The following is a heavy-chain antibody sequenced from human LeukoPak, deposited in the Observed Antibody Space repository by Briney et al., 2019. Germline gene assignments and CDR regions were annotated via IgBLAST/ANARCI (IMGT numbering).Heavy chain of an antibody. J-gene: IGHJ5*02. D-gene: IGHD3-10*01. CDR1: GGSISSYY. Sequence: ETSETLSLTCTASGGSISSYYWSCIRQSPGKGLECIGYIHYTGSTNYNPSLKSRVTISVETSKNQFSLKLKSVTAADTAVYYCARGGYYGSGNDFRFDPWGQGTLVTVSS. CDR3: ARGGYYGSGNDFRFDP. CDR2: IHYTGST. V-gene: IGHV4-59*01.